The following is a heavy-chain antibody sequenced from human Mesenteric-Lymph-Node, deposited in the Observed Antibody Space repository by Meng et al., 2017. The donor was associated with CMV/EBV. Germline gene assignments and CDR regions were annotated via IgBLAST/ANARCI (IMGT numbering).Heavy chain of an antibody. CDR3: ARARVVVDSFNLDY. D-gene: IGHD1-14*01. CDR1: GGTFSSYA. CDR2: IIPILGIA. V-gene: IGHV1-69*04. Sequence: ASGGTFSSYAISWVRQAPGQGREWMGRIIPILGIANYAQKFQGRVTITADKSTSTAYMELSSLRSEDTAVYYCARARVVVDSFNLDYWGQGTLVTVSS. J-gene: IGHJ4*02.